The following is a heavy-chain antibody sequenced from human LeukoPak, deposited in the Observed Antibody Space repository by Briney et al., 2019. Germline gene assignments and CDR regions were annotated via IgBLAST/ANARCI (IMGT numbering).Heavy chain of an antibody. D-gene: IGHD1-26*01. CDR2: ISSSSNYI. Sequence: GGSLRLSCAASGFTFSTYNMNWGRQAPGKGLEWVSSISSSSNYIYYADSVKGRFTISRDNAKNSLYLQMNSLRVEDTDVYYCARDVGASAPDAFDIWGQGTMVTVSS. J-gene: IGHJ3*02. CDR1: GFTFSTYN. CDR3: ARDVGASAPDAFDI. V-gene: IGHV3-21*01.